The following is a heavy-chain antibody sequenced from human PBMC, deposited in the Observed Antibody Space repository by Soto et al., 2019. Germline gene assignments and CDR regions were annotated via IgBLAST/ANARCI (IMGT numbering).Heavy chain of an antibody. V-gene: IGHV4-59*08. CDR1: GSSISSDNL. D-gene: IGHD3-3*01. J-gene: IGHJ4*02. Sequence: SETLSLTCAFSGSSISSDNLLNWVRQPPGKGLEWIGYIYYSGSTNYNPSLKSRVTISVDTSKNQFSLKLSSVTAADTAVYYCARSADFCSGYYEYYFDYWGQGTLVTVSS. CDR3: ARSADFCSGYYEYYFDY. CDR2: IYYSGST.